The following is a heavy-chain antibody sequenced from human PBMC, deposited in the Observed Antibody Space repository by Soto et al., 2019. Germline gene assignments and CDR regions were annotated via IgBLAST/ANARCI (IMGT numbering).Heavy chain of an antibody. CDR3: AKDPGSSWTPNYFDS. Sequence: QVQLVESGGGVVQPGTSLRLSCAVSGFTFSIYGMHWVRQAPGKGPEWVATVSFDGSKTAYANSVKGRFSISRDNSKNTLYLQMDSLGGEDTAVYYCAKDPGSSWTPNYFDSWGQGTLVTVSS. CDR1: GFTFSIYG. CDR2: VSFDGSKT. J-gene: IGHJ4*02. D-gene: IGHD6-13*01. V-gene: IGHV3-30*18.